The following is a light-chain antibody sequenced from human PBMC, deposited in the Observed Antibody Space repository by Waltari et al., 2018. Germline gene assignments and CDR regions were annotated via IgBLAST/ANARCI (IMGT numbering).Light chain of an antibody. CDR3: QQYYSTPQT. CDR2: WAS. Sequence: DVVMTQSPDSLAVSLGERASINCKSSQTILYTSNNKSYLAWYQQEPGQPPKLLIYWASTPESGVPDRFRCSGSGTDFTLTISSLQAEDVAVYYCQQYYSTPQTFGQGTKVEIK. V-gene: IGKV4-1*01. CDR1: QTILYTSNNKSY. J-gene: IGKJ1*01.